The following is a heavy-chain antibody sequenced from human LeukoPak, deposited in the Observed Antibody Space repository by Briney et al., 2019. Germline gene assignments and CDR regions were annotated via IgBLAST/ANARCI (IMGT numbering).Heavy chain of an antibody. D-gene: IGHD3-22*01. CDR1: GYTFTDYS. V-gene: IGHV1-2*02. CDR3: ARAYYYDRSAYYFDS. CDR2: MNPKSGGT. Sequence: ASVKVPCKASGYTFTDYSMHWVRQAPGQGPEWMGWMNPKSGGTNSAQKFQGRVTMTRDTSISTAYMELSRLRSDDTAVYYCARAYYYDRSAYYFDSWGRGTLVTVSS. J-gene: IGHJ4*02.